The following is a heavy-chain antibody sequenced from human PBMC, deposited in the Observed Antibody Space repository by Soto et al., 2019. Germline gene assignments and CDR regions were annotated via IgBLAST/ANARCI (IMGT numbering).Heavy chain of an antibody. V-gene: IGHV4-39*01. D-gene: IGHD3-9*01. CDR3: ASRDYDILTGYYPLDAFDI. CDR1: GGSISSSSYY. Sequence: QLQLQESGPGLVKPSETLSLTCTVSGGSISSSSYYWGWIRQPPGKGLEWIGSIYYSGSTYYNPSLKSRVTTSVDTSKAQFSLKLSSVTAADTAVYYCASRDYDILTGYYPLDAFDIWGQGTMVTVSS. CDR2: IYYSGST. J-gene: IGHJ3*02.